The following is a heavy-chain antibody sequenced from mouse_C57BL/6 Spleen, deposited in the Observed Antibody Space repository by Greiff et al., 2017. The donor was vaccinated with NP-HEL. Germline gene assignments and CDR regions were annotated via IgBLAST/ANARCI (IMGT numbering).Heavy chain of an antibody. CDR3: ARGRLGI. CDR2: ISDGGSYT. D-gene: IGHD4-1*01. V-gene: IGHV5-4*03. Sequence: EVNLVESGGGLVKPGGSLKLSCAASGFTFSSYAMSWVRQTPEKRLEWVATISDGGSYTYYPDNVKGRFTISRDNAKNNLYLQMSHLKSEDTAMYYCARGRLGIWGQGTTLTVSS. J-gene: IGHJ2*01. CDR1: GFTFSSYA.